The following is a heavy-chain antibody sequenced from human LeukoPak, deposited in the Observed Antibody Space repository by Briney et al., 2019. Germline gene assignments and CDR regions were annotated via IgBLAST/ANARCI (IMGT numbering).Heavy chain of an antibody. CDR2: IYDSGRT. CDR3: ARHYGP. Sequence: PSGTLSLTCTVSGGSIRSSYYYWGWIRQPPGKGLEWIGSIYDSGRTYYNPSLKSRATISVDTTNNQFSLKLNCVTAADTAVYYCARHYGPWGQGTLVTVSS. V-gene: IGHV4-39*01. D-gene: IGHD3-10*01. J-gene: IGHJ5*02. CDR1: GGSIRSSYYY.